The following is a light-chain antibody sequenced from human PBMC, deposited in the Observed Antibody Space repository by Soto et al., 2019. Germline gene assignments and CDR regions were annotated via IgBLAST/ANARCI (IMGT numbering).Light chain of an antibody. Sequence: DIVMTQSPDSLAVSLGERATINCKSSQSVLYSSNNKNYLAWYQQKPGQPPKLLIYWASTRESGVPDRFSGSGSGTEFTLTISSLQAEDVAVYYCQQYCSTPPRLTFGGGTKVEIK. CDR1: QSVLYSSNNKNY. J-gene: IGKJ4*01. V-gene: IGKV4-1*01. CDR3: QQYCSTPPRLT. CDR2: WAS.